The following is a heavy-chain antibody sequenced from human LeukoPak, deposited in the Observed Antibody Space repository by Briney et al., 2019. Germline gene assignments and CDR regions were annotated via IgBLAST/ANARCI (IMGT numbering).Heavy chain of an antibody. D-gene: IGHD5-24*01. Sequence: SETLSLTCTVSGGSISNKYWSWIRQPPGKGLEWIGYIYYSGSTNYNPSLKSRVTILVDTSKNQFSLKLSSVIAADTAVYYCARHLPSTSTSFDYWGQGTLVTVSS. CDR2: IYYSGST. V-gene: IGHV4-59*08. J-gene: IGHJ4*02. CDR1: GGSISNKY. CDR3: ARHLPSTSTSFDY.